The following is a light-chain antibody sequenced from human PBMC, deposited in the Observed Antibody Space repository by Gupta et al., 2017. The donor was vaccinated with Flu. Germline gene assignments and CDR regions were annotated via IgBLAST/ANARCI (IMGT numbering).Light chain of an antibody. J-gene: IGKJ4*01. CDR3: QHRDNVPLT. Sequence: PATLSLSPGERATLYCRDSQSDYNYMAWYQQKPGRAPRLLIYEGSNRATGIPARFSGSGFGTDFTLTISSLQPEDVAVYYCQHRDNVPLTFGQGTKVDIK. CDR1: QSDYNY. CDR2: EGS. V-gene: IGKV3-11*01.